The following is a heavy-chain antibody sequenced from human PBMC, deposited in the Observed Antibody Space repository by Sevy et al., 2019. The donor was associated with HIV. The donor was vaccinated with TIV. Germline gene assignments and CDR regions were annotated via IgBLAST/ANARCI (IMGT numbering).Heavy chain of an antibody. D-gene: IGHD3-10*02. V-gene: IGHV3-9*01. Sequence: GGSLRLSCAASGFTFDHHAMYWVRQAPGKGLEWVSGINWNSVSIGYADSVKGRFTISRDNAKNSLYLHLNSLRADDTALYYCAREGLAPYVYGADVWDQGTAVTVSS. J-gene: IGHJ6*02. CDR2: INWNSVSI. CDR1: GFTFDHHA. CDR3: AREGLAPYVYGADV.